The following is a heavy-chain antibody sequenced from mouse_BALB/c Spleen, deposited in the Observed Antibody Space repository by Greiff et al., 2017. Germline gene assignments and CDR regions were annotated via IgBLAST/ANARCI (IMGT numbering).Heavy chain of an antibody. CDR3: ARPIPLYGNDGAY. Sequence: DVQLVESGGGLVQPGGSLKLSCAASGFDFSRYWMSWVRQAPGKGLEWIGEINPDSSTINYTPSLKDKFIISRDNAKNTLYLQMSKVRSEDTALYYCARPIPLYGNDGAYWGQGTLVTVSA. V-gene: IGHV4-1*02. CDR2: INPDSSTI. D-gene: IGHD2-2*01. CDR1: GFDFSRYW. J-gene: IGHJ3*01.